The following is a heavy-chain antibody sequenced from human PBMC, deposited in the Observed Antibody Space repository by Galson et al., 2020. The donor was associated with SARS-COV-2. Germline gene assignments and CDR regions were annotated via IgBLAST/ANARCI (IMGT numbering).Heavy chain of an antibody. CDR2: ISYDGSNK. CDR1: GFTFSSYA. J-gene: IGHJ4*02. V-gene: IGHV3-30*04. CDR3: ARLWWAYYYGSGSQDY. D-gene: IGHD3-10*01. Sequence: GGSLRLSCAASGFTFSSYAMHWVRQAPGKGLEWVAVISYDGSNKYYADSVKGRFTISRDNSKNTLYLQMNSLRAEDTAVYYCARLWWAYYYGSGSQDYWGQGTLVTVSS.